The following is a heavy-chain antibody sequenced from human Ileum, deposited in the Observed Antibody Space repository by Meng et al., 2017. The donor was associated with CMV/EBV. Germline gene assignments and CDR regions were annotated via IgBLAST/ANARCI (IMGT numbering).Heavy chain of an antibody. CDR2: IYYSGST. J-gene: IGHJ4*02. V-gene: IGHV4-59*01. Sequence: SETLSLTCTVSGGSISSYYWSWIRQPPGKGLEWIGYIYYSGSTNYNPSLKIRVTISVDTSKNQFSLKLSSVTAADTDVYYCARDGVYGSSGYYDYWGQGEQVTGAS. CDR1: GGSISSYY. CDR3: ARDGVYGSSGYYDY. D-gene: IGHD3-22*01.